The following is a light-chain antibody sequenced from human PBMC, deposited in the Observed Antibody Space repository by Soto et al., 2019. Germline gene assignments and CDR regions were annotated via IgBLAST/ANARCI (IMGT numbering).Light chain of an antibody. Sequence: EIVLTQSPGTLSFSPGERATLSCRASQSVSSDYLAWYQQKPGQAPRLLIYGASSRATGIPDRFSGSGSGTDFTLTVSRLEPEDFAVFYRQQYGSSPPTFGQGTKVDI. V-gene: IGKV3-20*01. J-gene: IGKJ2*01. CDR3: QQYGSSPPT. CDR2: GAS. CDR1: QSVSSDY.